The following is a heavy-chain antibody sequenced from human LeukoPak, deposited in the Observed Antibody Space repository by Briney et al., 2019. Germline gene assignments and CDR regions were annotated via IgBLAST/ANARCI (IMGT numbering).Heavy chain of an antibody. V-gene: IGHV6-1*01. D-gene: IGHD5-24*01. Sequence: PSQTLSLTCAISGDSVSSNIAAWNWIRQSPSRGLEWLGRTYYRSKWYNDYAVSVKSRITINPDTSKNQISLQLNSVTPEDTAVYYCARAARDGMSRYFDYWGQGTLVTVSS. J-gene: IGHJ4*02. CDR2: TYYRSKWYN. CDR3: ARAARDGMSRYFDY. CDR1: GDSVSSNIAA.